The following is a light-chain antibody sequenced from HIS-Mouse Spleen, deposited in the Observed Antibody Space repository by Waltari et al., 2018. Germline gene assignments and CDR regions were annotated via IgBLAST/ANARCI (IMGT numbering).Light chain of an antibody. Sequence: EIVLTQSPGTLSLSPGERATLSCRASQSVSSSYLAGYQQKPGQAPRLLIYGASSRATVIPDRFSGSGSGTDFTLTISRLEPEDFAVYYCQQYGSSPLTFGGGTKVEIK. CDR2: GAS. CDR1: QSVSSSY. V-gene: IGKV3-20*01. CDR3: QQYGSSPLT. J-gene: IGKJ4*01.